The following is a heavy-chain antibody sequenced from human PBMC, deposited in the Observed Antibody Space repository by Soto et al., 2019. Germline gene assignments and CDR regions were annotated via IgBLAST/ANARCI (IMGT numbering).Heavy chain of an antibody. CDR1: GFTFSSYA. D-gene: IGHD3-3*01. V-gene: IGHV3-23*01. CDR3: AKTVYYDFWSGPSRFDY. CDR2: ISGSGGST. J-gene: IGHJ4*02. Sequence: EVQLLESGRGLVQPGGSLRLSCAASGFTFSSYAMTWVRQAPGKGLEWVSAISGSGGSTYYADSVKGRFTISRDNSKNTLYLQMNSLRAEDTAVYYCAKTVYYDFWSGPSRFDYWGQGTLVTVSS.